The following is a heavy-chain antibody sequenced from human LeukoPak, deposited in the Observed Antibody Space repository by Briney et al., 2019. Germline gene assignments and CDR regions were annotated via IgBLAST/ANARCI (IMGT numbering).Heavy chain of an antibody. CDR2: ISHDGSAP. J-gene: IGHJ4*02. V-gene: IGHV3-30*04. D-gene: IGHD3-3*01. CDR1: GFTFNNYA. CDR3: ARERRGYYAEY. Sequence: GGSLRLSCAASGFTFNNYAMHWVRQAPGKGLEWVALISHDGSAPFYADSVKGRFIISKDSPQNTLYLQMNSLRPEDTAVYYCARERRGYYAEYWGQGTLVTVSS.